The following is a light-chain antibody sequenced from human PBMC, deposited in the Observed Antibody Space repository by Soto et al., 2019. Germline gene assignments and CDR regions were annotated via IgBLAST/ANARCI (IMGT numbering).Light chain of an antibody. CDR2: GAS. J-gene: IGKJ5*01. Sequence: EIVLTQSPDTLSLSPGERATLSCRASQSVSSRHLAWYHQKSGQAPRLLIYGASSRATGIPDRFSGSGSGTDFTLTITRLEPEPFAAYSCQQYRRSPWTFGQGTRLEIK. CDR3: QQYRRSPWT. CDR1: QSVSSRH. V-gene: IGKV3-20*01.